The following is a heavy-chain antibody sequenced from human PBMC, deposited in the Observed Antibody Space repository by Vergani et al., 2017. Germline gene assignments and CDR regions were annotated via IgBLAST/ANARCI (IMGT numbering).Heavy chain of an antibody. J-gene: IGHJ4*02. V-gene: IGHV3-30*02. CDR1: GFTFNSYG. CDR3: AKEGGEYCSGGTCYPEY. CDR2: IRSDESRR. D-gene: IGHD2-15*01. Sequence: QVQLVESGGGVVQPGGSLRLSCAASGFTFNSYGMHWVRQAPGKGLEWVASIRSDESRRDYGDSMEGPFTISRDNSKNTLYLQMKSLRPEDTAVYYCAKEGGEYCSGGTCYPEYWGQGTLVIVSS.